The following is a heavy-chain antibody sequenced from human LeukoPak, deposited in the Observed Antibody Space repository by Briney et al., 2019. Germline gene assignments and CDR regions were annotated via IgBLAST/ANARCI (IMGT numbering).Heavy chain of an antibody. CDR3: ARVEPRGIAVAGPVFDY. Sequence: ASVKVSCKASGYTFTGYYMHWVRQAPGQALEWMGCINPNSGGTNYAQKFQGRVTMTRDTSISTAYMELSRLRSDDTAVYYCARVEPRGIAVAGPVFDYWGQGTLVTVSS. J-gene: IGHJ4*02. CDR2: INPNSGGT. V-gene: IGHV1-2*02. CDR1: GYTFTGYY. D-gene: IGHD6-19*01.